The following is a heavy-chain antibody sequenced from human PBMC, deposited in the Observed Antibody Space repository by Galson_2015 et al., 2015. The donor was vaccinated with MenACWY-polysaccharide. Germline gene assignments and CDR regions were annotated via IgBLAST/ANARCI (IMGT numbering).Heavy chain of an antibody. D-gene: IGHD6-25*01. CDR2: ISGSGGST. J-gene: IGHJ4*02. CDR3: AKAVYSSAAPPPDY. CDR1: GFTFSSYA. V-gene: IGHV3-23*01. Sequence: SLRLSCAASGFTFSSYAMTWVRQAPGKGLEWVSAISGSGGSTYYADSVKGRLTISRDNSKSTLYLQMNSLRGEDTAVYYCAKAVYSSAAPPPDYRGQGTLVAVSS.